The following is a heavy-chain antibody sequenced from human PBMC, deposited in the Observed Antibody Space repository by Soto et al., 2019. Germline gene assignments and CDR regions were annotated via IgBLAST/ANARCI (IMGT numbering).Heavy chain of an antibody. J-gene: IGHJ6*02. Sequence: HVQVVQSGAEVKTLGSSVKVSCKASGGSFSNYGFSWVRQAQGQGLEWMGGIIPIFGTPHYAQKFRDRVTITVDESTSKVYMEVSSLTSEDTAVYYCARGDATKIVVTTYYGLDVWGQGTTVTVSS. V-gene: IGHV1-69*12. CDR2: IIPIFGTP. CDR1: GGSFSNYG. D-gene: IGHD3-22*01. CDR3: ARGDATKIVVTTYYGLDV.